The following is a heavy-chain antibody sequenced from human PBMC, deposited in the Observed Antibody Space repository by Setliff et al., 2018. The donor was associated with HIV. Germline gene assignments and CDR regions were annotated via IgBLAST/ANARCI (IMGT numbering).Heavy chain of an antibody. Sequence: ASVKVSCKTSGYTFDIYYIHWVRQAPGQGLEWLGWISDFKGNTIYAQKFQGRLTMTTDTSTSTAYMEMRRLRSDDTAVFYCATVPVTSGTLPYIWGPGTLVTVSS. CDR1: GYTFDIYY. J-gene: IGHJ4*02. CDR3: ATVPVTSGTLPYI. D-gene: IGHD3-10*01. CDR2: ISDFKGNT. V-gene: IGHV1-18*04.